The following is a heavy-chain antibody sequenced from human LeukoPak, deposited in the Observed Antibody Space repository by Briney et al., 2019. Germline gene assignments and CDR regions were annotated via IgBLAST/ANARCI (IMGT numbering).Heavy chain of an antibody. CDR3: ARNKEGKSLDY. Sequence: RASVKVSCKASGYTFTSYGISWVRQAPGQGLEWMGWISAYNGNTNYAQKLQGRVTMTRDTSISTAYMELSRLRFDDTAVYYCARNKEGKSLDYWGQGTLVTVSS. CDR1: GYTFTSYG. V-gene: IGHV1-18*01. CDR2: ISAYNGNT. J-gene: IGHJ4*02.